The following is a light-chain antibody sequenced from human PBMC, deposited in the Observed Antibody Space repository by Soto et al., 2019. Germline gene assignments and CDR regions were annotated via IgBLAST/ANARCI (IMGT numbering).Light chain of an antibody. CDR2: SNK. V-gene: IGLV1-44*01. J-gene: IGLJ1*01. CDR1: NSNIGSNT. CDR3: AAWDVSPSALCV. Sequence: QSVLTQPPSASGAPGQRVTISCSGSNSNIGSNTVNWYQQLPGTAPKLLIDSNKQRPSGVPDRFSGSKSGTSASLAISGLQSDDEADYYCAAWDVSPSALCVFGTGTKLTVL.